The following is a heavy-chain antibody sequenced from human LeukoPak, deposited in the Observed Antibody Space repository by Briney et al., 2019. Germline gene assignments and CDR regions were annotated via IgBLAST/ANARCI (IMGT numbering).Heavy chain of an antibody. CDR1: GGSISSGGYY. D-gene: IGHD6-25*01. V-gene: IGHV4-31*03. CDR2: IYYSGST. CDR3: ARGSTSGRFDP. Sequence: PSETLSLTCTVPGGSISSGGYYWSWIRQHPGKGLEWIGYIYYSGSTYYNPSLKSRVTISVDTSKNQFSLKLSSVTAADTAVYYCARGSTSGRFDPWGQGTLVTVSS. J-gene: IGHJ5*02.